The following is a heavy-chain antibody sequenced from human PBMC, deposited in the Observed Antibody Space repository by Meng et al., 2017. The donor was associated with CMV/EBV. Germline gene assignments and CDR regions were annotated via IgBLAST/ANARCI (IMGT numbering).Heavy chain of an antibody. CDR3: ARGVGAELDAEYFQH. CDR2: ISAYNGNT. D-gene: IGHD1-26*01. Sequence: VHLVQSGSEVKKPGASGKVSGKASAYTFTSYGISWVRQAPGQGLEWMGWISAYNGNTNYAQKLQGRVTMTTDTSTSTAYMELRSLRSDDTAVYYCARGVGAELDAEYFQHWGQGTLVTVSS. V-gene: IGHV1-18*01. CDR1: AYTFTSYG. J-gene: IGHJ1*01.